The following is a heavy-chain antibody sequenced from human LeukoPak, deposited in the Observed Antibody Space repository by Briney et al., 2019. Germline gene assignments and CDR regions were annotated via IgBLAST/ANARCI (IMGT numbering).Heavy chain of an antibody. CDR3: AKFLGYHGSGSYEVYFDY. V-gene: IGHV3-23*01. Sequence: GGSLRLSCAASGFTFSSYAMSWVRQAPGKGLEWVSAISGSGGSTYYADSVKGRFTISRDNSKNTLYLQMNSLRAEDTAVYYCAKFLGYHGSGSYEVYFDYWGQGTLVTVSS. D-gene: IGHD3-10*01. CDR2: ISGSGGST. CDR1: GFTFSSYA. J-gene: IGHJ4*02.